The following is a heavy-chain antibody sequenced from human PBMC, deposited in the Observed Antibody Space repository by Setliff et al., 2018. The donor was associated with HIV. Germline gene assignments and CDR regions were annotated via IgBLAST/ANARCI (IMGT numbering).Heavy chain of an antibody. V-gene: IGHV4-38-2*02. Sequence: PSETLSLTCSVSGYSLSSASYWGWIRQSPEKGLEWIGYIYSSGSTNYSPSLKSRVTISADTSKNQFSLKLSSVTAADTAVYYCARDAPTVYANGWFDPWGQGTLVTVSS. CDR1: GYSLSSASY. J-gene: IGHJ5*02. D-gene: IGHD2-8*01. CDR2: IYSSGST. CDR3: ARDAPTVYANGWFDP.